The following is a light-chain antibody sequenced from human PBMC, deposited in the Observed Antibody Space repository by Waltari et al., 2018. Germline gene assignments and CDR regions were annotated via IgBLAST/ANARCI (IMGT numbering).Light chain of an antibody. CDR3: QTGGHGTWV. CDR1: SGHSSNV. V-gene: IGLV4-69*02. J-gene: IGLJ3*02. Sequence: QLALTPSPSASASLGASVKLTCTLNSGHSSNVVAWLQPQPEKGPRYLMKVNSDGSHSKGDDIPDRFSGSGSGAERYLTISSLQSEDEADYYCQTGGHGTWVFGGGTKLTVL. CDR2: VNSDGSH.